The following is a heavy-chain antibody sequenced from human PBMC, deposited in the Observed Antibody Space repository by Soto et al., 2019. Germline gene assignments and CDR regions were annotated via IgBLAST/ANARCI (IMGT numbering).Heavy chain of an antibody. CDR3: ARDPGIAVVGRGTSFEH. CDR2: IIPLFST. J-gene: IGHJ4*02. V-gene: IGHV1-69*18. Sequence: QVQLVQSGAEVKKPGSSVKVSCKASGDTFRNYAFTWVRQAPGQGLEWMGTIIPLFSTRYAQKFQGRVTMTADESTSTVYMDLSSLKSDDTAVYYCARDPGIAVVGRGTSFEHWGQGTLATVSS. D-gene: IGHD6-19*01. CDR1: GDTFRNYA.